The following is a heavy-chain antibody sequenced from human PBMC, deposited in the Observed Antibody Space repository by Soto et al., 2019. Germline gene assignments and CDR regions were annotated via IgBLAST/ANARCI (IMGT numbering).Heavy chain of an antibody. CDR3: ASRDPGTSVDY. CDR1: GGSFTSNNW. CDR2: IYRTGST. D-gene: IGHD1-7*01. Sequence: SETLSLTCAVSGGSFTSNNWWTWVRQPPGQGLEWIGEIYRTGSTNYNPSLKSRVTISLDKSENQFSLKVTSLSAADTAVYYCASRDPGTSVDYWGQGTLVTVSS. J-gene: IGHJ4*02. V-gene: IGHV4-4*02.